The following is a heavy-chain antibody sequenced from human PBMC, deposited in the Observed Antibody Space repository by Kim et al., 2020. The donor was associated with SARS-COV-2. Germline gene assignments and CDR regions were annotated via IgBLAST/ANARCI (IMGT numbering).Heavy chain of an antibody. V-gene: IGHV3-13*01. J-gene: IGHJ4*02. Sequence: PGYVKGRFTNSRENAKNSLYRQMNSLRAGDTAVYYCARAGKGSGYYYFDYWGQGTLVTVSS. D-gene: IGHD3-22*01. CDR3: ARAGKGSGYYYFDY.